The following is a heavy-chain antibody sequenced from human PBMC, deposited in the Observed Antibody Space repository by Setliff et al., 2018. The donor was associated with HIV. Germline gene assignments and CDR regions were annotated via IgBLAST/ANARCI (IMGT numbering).Heavy chain of an antibody. V-gene: IGHV3-7*03. CDR3: ARGESRNMFYYFYMDV. J-gene: IGHJ6*03. CDR2: IKQDGSEK. CDR1: GLIFSSYW. Sequence: GGSLRLSCAASGLIFSSYWMSWVRQAPGKGLEWVANIKQDGSEKYYVDSVKGRFTISRDNAKNSLYLQMNSLRAEDTAVYYCARGESRNMFYYFYMDVWGKGTTVTVSS. D-gene: IGHD3-10*02.